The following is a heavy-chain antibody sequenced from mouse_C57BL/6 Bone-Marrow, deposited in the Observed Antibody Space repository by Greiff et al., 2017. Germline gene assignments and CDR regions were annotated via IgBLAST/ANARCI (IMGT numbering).Heavy chain of an antibody. CDR2: IDPETGDT. J-gene: IGHJ1*03. Sequence: EVPLQQSGAELVRPGASVKLSCTASGFNIKDDYMHWVKQRPEQGLEWIGWIDPETGDTEYASKFQGKATITADTSSHTAYLQLSSLTSEDTAVYYGTTIGYDPYWYFDVWGTGTTVTVSS. CDR3: TTIGYDPYWYFDV. D-gene: IGHD2-2*01. CDR1: GFNIKDDY. V-gene: IGHV14-4*01.